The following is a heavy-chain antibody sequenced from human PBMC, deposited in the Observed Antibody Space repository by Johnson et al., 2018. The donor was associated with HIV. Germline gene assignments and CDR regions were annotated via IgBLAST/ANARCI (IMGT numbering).Heavy chain of an antibody. J-gene: IGHJ3*01. CDR1: GFTFDDYA. V-gene: IGHV3-9*01. D-gene: IGHD3-22*01. CDR3: ARATYYYDTSGYLTRPRAFDV. CDR2: ISWNSGSI. Sequence: VQLVESGGGLVQPGRSLRLSCAASGFTFDDYAMHWVRQAPGKGLEWVSGISWNSGSIGYADSVKGRFTISRDNAKNSLYLQMNSLRAEDTALYYCARATYYYDTSGYLTRPRAFDVWGQGTMVTVSS.